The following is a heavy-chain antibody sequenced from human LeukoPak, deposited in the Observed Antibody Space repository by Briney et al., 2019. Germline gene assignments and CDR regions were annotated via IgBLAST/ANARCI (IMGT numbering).Heavy chain of an antibody. J-gene: IGHJ4*02. V-gene: IGHV3-30*18. CDR1: GFTFNNYN. Sequence: GGSLRLSCAASGFTFNNYNMNWVRQAPGKGLEWVAVISYDGSNKYYADSVKGRFTISRDNSKNTLYLQMNSLRAEDTSLYYCAKDATYSSGWTDYWGQGTLVTVSS. CDR2: ISYDGSNK. D-gene: IGHD6-19*01. CDR3: AKDATYSSGWTDY.